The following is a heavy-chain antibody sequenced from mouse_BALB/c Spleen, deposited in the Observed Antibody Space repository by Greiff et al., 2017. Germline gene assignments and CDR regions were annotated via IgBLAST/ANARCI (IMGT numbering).Heavy chain of an antibody. V-gene: IGHV1-5*01. Sequence: EVQLQQSGAELARPGASVKLSCKASGYTFTSYWLHWVKQRPGQGLEWIGAIVPGNNGTSYNQKFKGKAKLTAVTSTSTAYMELSSLTNEDSAVYDCTRYAYGSSYSAWLAYWGQGTPVTVSA. CDR2: IVPGNNGT. D-gene: IGHD1-1*01. J-gene: IGHJ3*01. CDR3: TRYAYGSSYSAWLAY. CDR1: GYTFTSYW.